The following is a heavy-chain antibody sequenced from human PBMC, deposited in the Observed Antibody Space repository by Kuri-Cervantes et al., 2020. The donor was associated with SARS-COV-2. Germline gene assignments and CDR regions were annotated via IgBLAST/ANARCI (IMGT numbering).Heavy chain of an antibody. V-gene: IGHV3-64*04. Sequence: GESLKISCAASGFTFSSYDMSWVRQAPGKGLEWVSGIGSYGVTTYYADSVKGRFTISRDNSKNTLYLQMNSLRAEDTAVYYCASELDWYFDLWGRGTLVTVSS. CDR1: GFTFSSYD. J-gene: IGHJ2*01. CDR3: ASELDWYFDL. CDR2: IGSYGVTT.